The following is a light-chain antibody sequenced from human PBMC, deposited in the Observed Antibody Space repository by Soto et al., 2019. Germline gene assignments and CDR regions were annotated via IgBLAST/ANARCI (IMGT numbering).Light chain of an antibody. J-gene: IGLJ2*01. CDR2: EVS. V-gene: IGLV2-8*01. Sequence: QSALTQPPSASGSPGQSVTISCTGTSSDLGDYNYVSWYQHHPGKAPKLILYEVSERPSGVPDRFSGSKSGDTASLTVSGLQPEDEADYYCSSYAGSNNLVFGGGTQLTVL. CDR1: SSDLGDYNY. CDR3: SSYAGSNNLV.